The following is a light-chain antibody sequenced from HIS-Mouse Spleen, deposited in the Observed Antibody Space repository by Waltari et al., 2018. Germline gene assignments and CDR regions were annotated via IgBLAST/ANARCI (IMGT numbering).Light chain of an antibody. Sequence: SYELTQPPSVSVSPGQTASTTSPGDTLGDKYACWYQQKPGQSPVLVIYQDSKRPSGIPERFSGSNSGNTATLTISGTQAMDEADYYCQAWDSSTVVFGGGTKLTVL. CDR1: TLGDKY. V-gene: IGLV3-1*01. CDR2: QDS. J-gene: IGLJ2*01. CDR3: QAWDSSTVV.